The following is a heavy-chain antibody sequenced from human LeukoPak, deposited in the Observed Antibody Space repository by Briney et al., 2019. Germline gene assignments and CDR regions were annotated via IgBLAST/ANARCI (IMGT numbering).Heavy chain of an antibody. CDR2: IYYTGNT. Sequence: PSETLSLTCTVSGVSISSSNSYWGWIRQPPGKRLEWIGSIYYTGNTYYNASLKSRVTISVDTSKNQFSLKLSSVTAADTAVYYCARALSNTVRGVGDYWGQGTLVTVSS. CDR3: ARALSNTVRGVGDY. CDR1: GVSISSSNSY. J-gene: IGHJ4*02. V-gene: IGHV4-39*01. D-gene: IGHD3-10*01.